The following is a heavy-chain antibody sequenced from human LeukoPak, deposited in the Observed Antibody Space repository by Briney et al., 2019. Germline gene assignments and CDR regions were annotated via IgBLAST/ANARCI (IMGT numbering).Heavy chain of an antibody. CDR3: ARGGPAATTTPLDY. CDR2: IIPIFGTA. D-gene: IGHD1-26*01. V-gene: IGHV1-69*05. CDR1: GGTFSSYA. Sequence: SVTVSCTASGGTFSSYAISWVRQAPGQGLEWMGGIIPIFGTANYAQKFQGRVTITRDTSASTAYMELTSLGSEDTAVYYCARGGPAATTTPLDYWGQGTLVTVSS. J-gene: IGHJ4*02.